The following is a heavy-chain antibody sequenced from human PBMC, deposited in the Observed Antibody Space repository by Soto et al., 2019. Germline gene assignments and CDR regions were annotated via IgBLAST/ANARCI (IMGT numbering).Heavy chain of an antibody. CDR1: GGTFSKYA. J-gene: IGHJ4*02. D-gene: IGHD4-17*01. Sequence: QAPLVQSGAEVKKPGSSLKVSCKASGGTFSKYAISWVRQAPGQGLEWMGGIIPIFGTPIYAQKFQGRVTITADESTSTAYMELSGLRSEDTAAYYCAREVTTVTTGGYFDDWGQGTLVTVSS. V-gene: IGHV1-69*01. CDR3: AREVTTVTTGGYFDD. CDR2: IIPIFGTP.